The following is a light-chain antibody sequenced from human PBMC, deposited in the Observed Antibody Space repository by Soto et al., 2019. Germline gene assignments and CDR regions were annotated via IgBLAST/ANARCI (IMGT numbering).Light chain of an antibody. CDR3: SSYTGSSTL. V-gene: IGLV2-14*01. CDR1: SSDVGGYNY. CDR2: EVS. J-gene: IGLJ3*02. Sequence: QSALTQPASVSGSPGQSITISCTGTSSDVGGYNYVSWYQQHPGKAPKLMIYEVSNRPSGVSNRFSGSKSGNTASLTISGLQAEDDADYYCSSYTGSSTLFGGGTKVTVL.